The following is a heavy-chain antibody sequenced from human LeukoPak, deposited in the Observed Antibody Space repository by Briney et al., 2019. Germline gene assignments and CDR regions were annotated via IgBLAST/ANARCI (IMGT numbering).Heavy chain of an antibody. D-gene: IGHD2-2*01. CDR2: IDYSGRT. J-gene: IGHJ5*02. CDR1: GGSISGSKYY. V-gene: IGHV4-39*01. CDR3: ARRMGRGQLAS. Sequence: SETLSLTCNVSGGSISGSKYYWSWIRQPPGKGLEWIGCIDYSGRTYYNPSLKSRVTISVHTSKTQFSLKLSFVTAADTAVYYCARRMGRGQLASWGQGTLVTVSS.